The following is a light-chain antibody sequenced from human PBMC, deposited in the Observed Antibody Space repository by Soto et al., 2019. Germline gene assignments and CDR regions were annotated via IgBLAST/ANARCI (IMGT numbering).Light chain of an antibody. Sequence: AIRMSKSPSSLSANTGDRVTITFRASQGISSYLAWYQQKPGKAPKLLIYAASTLQSGVPSRFSGSGSGTDFTLTISCLQSEDFATYYCQQYYSYPTFGHGTRPEI. CDR2: AAS. CDR3: QQYYSYPT. CDR1: QGISSY. V-gene: IGKV1-8*01. J-gene: IGKJ5*01.